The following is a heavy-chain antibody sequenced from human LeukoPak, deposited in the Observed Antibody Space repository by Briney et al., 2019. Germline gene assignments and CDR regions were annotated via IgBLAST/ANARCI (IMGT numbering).Heavy chain of an antibody. CDR2: IFTSGSP. D-gene: IGHD3-10*01. J-gene: IGHJ5*02. CDR3: ARSYSSGSYYSPFDP. Sequence: SETLSLTCSVSGGSIGGHYWNWIRQAPGKGLEWIGHIFTSGSPNYSPSLKSRVTFSRGTARSQIYLRMTSVTAADTAIYYCARSYSSGSYYSPFDPWGQGTLVTVSS. CDR1: GGSIGGHY. V-gene: IGHV4-4*07.